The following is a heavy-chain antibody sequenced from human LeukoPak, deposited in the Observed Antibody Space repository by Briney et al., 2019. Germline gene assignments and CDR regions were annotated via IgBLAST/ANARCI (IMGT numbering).Heavy chain of an antibody. CDR3: AKWGLYCSSTSCYAPFQH. D-gene: IGHD2-2*01. J-gene: IGHJ1*01. Sequence: GGSLRLSCAASGFTFSSYAMSWVRQAPGKGLEWVSAIRGSGGSTYYADSVKGRFTISRDNSKNTLYLQMNSLRAEDTAVYYCAKWGLYCSSTSCYAPFQHWGQGTLVTVSS. CDR2: IRGSGGST. V-gene: IGHV3-23*01. CDR1: GFTFSSYA.